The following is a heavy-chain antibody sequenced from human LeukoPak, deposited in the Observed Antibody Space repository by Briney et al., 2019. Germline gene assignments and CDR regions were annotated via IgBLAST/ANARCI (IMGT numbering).Heavy chain of an antibody. CDR3: ARDLLFGELGY. D-gene: IGHD3-16*01. V-gene: IGHV4-61*01. J-gene: IGHJ4*02. CDR1: GGSVSSGSYY. CDR2: IYYSGST. Sequence: SETLSLTCTVSGGSVSSGSYYWSWIRQPPGKGLEWIRYIYYSGSTNYNPSLKSRVTISVDTSKNQFSLKLSSVTAADTAVYYCARDLLFGELGYWGQGTLVTVSS.